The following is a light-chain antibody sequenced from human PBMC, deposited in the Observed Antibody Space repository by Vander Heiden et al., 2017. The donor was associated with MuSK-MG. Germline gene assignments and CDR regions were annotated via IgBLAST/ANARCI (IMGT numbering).Light chain of an antibody. J-gene: IGLJ1*01. CDR2: DVS. Sequence: QSALTQPASVSGSPGQSITIHCTGTDSAVGGYTYVSWYQQYPGKAPNLLIFDVSDRPSWVSNRFSGSKSDYTASLTISGLQTEDEANYYCSSYSSTSTLVFGTGTKVTVL. CDR1: DSAVGGYTY. V-gene: IGLV2-14*03. CDR3: SSYSSTSTLV.